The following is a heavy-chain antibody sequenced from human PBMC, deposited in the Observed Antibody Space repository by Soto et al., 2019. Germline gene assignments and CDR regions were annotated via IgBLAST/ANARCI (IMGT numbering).Heavy chain of an antibody. J-gene: IGHJ5*02. Sequence: PSGSLRLSCAASGLTFSSYIINWVCQAPGKGLEWVSSSSSSSSYIYYADSVKGRFTISRDNAKNSLYLQMNSLRAEDTAVYYCARDHMMAAGYWDPWGQGTLVTVSS. CDR2: SSSSSSYI. CDR1: GLTFSSYI. V-gene: IGHV3-21*01. D-gene: IGHD6-13*01. CDR3: ARDHMMAAGYWDP.